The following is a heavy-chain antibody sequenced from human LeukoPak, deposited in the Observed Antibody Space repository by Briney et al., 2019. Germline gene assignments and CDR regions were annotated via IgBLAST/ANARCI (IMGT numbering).Heavy chain of an antibody. V-gene: IGHV4-34*01. CDR3: SRGRWLQATNDY. J-gene: IGHJ4*02. Sequence: SETLSLTCAVYGGSFSGYYWSWIRQPPGKGLEWIGEINHSGSTNYNPSLTSRVTISVDTSKNQFSLKLTSVTAADPAVCYFSRGRWLQATNDYWGQGALVTVSS. CDR1: GGSFSGYY. CDR2: INHSGST. D-gene: IGHD5-24*01.